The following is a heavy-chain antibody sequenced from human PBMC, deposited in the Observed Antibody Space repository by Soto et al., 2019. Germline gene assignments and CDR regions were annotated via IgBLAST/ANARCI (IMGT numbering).Heavy chain of an antibody. Sequence: SETLSLTCTVSGGSISSGGYYWSWIRQHPGKGLEWIGYIYYSGSTYHNPSLKSRVTISVDTSKNQFSLKLSSVTAADTAVYYCARDPGFSCSSTSCYTAGYYGMDVWGQGTTVTVSS. D-gene: IGHD2-2*02. CDR3: ARDPGFSCSSTSCYTAGYYGMDV. CDR1: GGSISSGGYY. J-gene: IGHJ6*02. CDR2: IYYSGST. V-gene: IGHV4-31*03.